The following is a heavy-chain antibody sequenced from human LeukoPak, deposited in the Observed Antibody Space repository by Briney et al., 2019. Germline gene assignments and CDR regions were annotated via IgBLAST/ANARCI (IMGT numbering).Heavy chain of an antibody. D-gene: IGHD6-19*01. CDR3: ARQSSGWDKNFDY. CDR2: IYTSGST. V-gene: IGHV4-4*09. J-gene: IGHJ4*02. Sequence: SETLSLTCTVSGGSISSYYWSWIRQPPGKGLEGIGYIYTSGSTNYNPSLKSRVTISVDTSKNQFSLKLSSVTAADTAVYYCARQSSGWDKNFDYWGQGTLVTVSS. CDR1: GGSISSYY.